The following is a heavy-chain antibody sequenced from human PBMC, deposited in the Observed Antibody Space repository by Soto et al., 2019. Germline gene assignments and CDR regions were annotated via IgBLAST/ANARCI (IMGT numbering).Heavy chain of an antibody. CDR3: PGGAQGGAYPLFAA. CDR1: GFTFSNAW. Sequence: SLRLSCAASGFTFSNAWMSGVRQTPGKGLEWVGRIKSKTDGGTTEYANSVKGRFTISRDNAKNSLYLQLNRLGAAHTTVYYCPGGAQGGAYPLFAAWGLGTLVTVSS. D-gene: IGHD2-21*01. CDR2: IKSKTDGGTT. V-gene: IGHV3-15*01. J-gene: IGHJ5*02.